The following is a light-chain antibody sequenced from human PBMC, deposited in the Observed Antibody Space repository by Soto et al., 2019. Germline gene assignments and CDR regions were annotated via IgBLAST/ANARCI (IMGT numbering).Light chain of an antibody. V-gene: IGKV1-39*01. Sequence: DIQMTQSPSSLSASVGDRVTITCRASQSISSYLNWYQQKPGKAPKLLIYAASSLQSGVPSRFSGSGSVTDFTLTISSLQPEDFATYYCQQSYSTRCTFGQGTKLEIK. J-gene: IGKJ2*02. CDR1: QSISSY. CDR3: QQSYSTRCT. CDR2: AAS.